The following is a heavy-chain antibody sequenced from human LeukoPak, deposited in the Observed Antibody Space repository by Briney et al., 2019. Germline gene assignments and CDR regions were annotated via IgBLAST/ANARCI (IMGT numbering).Heavy chain of an antibody. V-gene: IGHV3-48*03. D-gene: IGHD2-21*02. Sequence: GGSPRLSCAASGFTFSSYEMNWVRQAPGKGLEWVSYISSSGSTIYYADSVKGRFTISRDNAKNSLYLQMNSLRAEGTAVYYCARGCGGDCYSRLRWSPDAFDIWGQGTMVTVSS. CDR2: ISSSGSTI. CDR1: GFTFSSYE. J-gene: IGHJ3*02. CDR3: ARGCGGDCYSRLRWSPDAFDI.